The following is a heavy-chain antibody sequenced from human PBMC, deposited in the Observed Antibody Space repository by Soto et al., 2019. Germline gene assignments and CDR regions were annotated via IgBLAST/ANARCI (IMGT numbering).Heavy chain of an antibody. CDR3: ARGSWSFYYFDY. Sequence: QVQLQESGPGLVKPSQTLSLTCTVSGGSISSGFYYWSWIRQHPGKGLEWMGYIYYSGSTYYNPSLKSRVTISVDTSKNQYSLKLSSVTAADKAVYYCARGSWSFYYFDYWGQGTLVTVSS. J-gene: IGHJ4*02. D-gene: IGHD3-10*01. V-gene: IGHV4-31*03. CDR1: GGSISSGFYY. CDR2: IYYSGST.